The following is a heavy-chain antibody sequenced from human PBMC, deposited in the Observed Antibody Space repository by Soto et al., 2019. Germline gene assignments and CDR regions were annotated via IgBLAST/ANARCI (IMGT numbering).Heavy chain of an antibody. D-gene: IGHD6-19*01. CDR1: GGSISSYY. CDR2: IYYSGST. J-gene: IGHJ4*02. Sequence: PSETLSLTCTDSGGSISSYYWSWIRQPPGKGLEWIGYIYYSGSTNYNPSLRSRVTITVDTSKNQFSLKLSSVTAADTAVYYCASYSSGWYDVSYWGQGTLVTVSS. V-gene: IGHV4-59*01. CDR3: ASYSSGWYDVSY.